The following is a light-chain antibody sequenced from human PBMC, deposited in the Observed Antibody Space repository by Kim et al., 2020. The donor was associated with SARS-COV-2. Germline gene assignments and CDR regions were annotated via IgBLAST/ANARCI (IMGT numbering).Light chain of an antibody. J-gene: IGKJ1*01. CDR3: QKYNSAPRT. V-gene: IGKV1-27*01. Sequence: ASVRDRVTITCRASQGISSYLAWYQQKPGKVPKLLIYAASTLQSGVPSRFSGSGSGTDFTLTISSLQPEDVATYYCQKYNSAPRTFGQGTKVDIK. CDR2: AAS. CDR1: QGISSY.